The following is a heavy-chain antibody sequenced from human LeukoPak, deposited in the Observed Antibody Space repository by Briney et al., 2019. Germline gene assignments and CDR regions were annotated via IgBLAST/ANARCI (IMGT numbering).Heavy chain of an antibody. V-gene: IGHV3-74*01. CDR2: VNSDGSTT. J-gene: IGHJ3*02. Sequence: PGGSLRLSCAASGFTFSSYWMHWVRQAPGKGLVWVSRVNSDGSTTSYADSVKGRFTISRDNVKNTLYLQMNSLRAEDTAVYYCARRSAARDAFDIWGQGTMVTVSS. CDR1: GFTFSSYW. CDR3: ARRSAARDAFDI. D-gene: IGHD6-6*01.